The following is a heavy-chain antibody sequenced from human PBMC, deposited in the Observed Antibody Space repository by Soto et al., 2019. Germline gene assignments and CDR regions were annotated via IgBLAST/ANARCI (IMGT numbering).Heavy chain of an antibody. J-gene: IGHJ6*02. CDR2: IVVGSGNT. D-gene: IGHD3-10*01. CDR1: GFTFTSSA. V-gene: IGHV1-58*01. Sequence: GASVKVSCKASGFTFTSSAVQWVRQARGQRLEWIGWIVVGSGNTNYAQKFQARVTITRDMSTSTAYMELSSLRSEDTAVYYCAADASVVTMGRGVKTYYYYGMDVWGQGTTVTVSS. CDR3: AADASVVTMGRGVKTYYYYGMDV.